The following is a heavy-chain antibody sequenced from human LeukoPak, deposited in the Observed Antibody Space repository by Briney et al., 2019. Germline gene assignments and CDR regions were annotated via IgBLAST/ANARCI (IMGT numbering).Heavy chain of an antibody. V-gene: IGHV4-4*07. CDR3: ASIIAAAGATSFDY. CDR1: GGSISSYY. CDR2: IYTSGST. J-gene: IGHJ4*02. Sequence: SETLSLTCTVSGGSISSYYWSWIRQPAGKGLEWIGRIYTSGSTNYNPSLKSRVTMSVDTSKNQFSLKLSSVTAADTAVYYCASIIAAAGATSFDYWGQGTLVTVSS. D-gene: IGHD6-13*01.